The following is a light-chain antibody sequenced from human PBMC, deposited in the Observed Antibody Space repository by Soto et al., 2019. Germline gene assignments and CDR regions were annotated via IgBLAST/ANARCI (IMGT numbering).Light chain of an antibody. CDR2: DAS. V-gene: IGKV3D-20*01. CDR3: QQYGSSPLT. J-gene: IGKJ4*01. CDR1: QSLSSSY. Sequence: ERVMTQSPATLSVSPGERATLSCRASQSLSSSYLAWYQQKPGLAPRLLIYDASSRATGIPDRFSGSGSGTDFTLTISRLEPEDFAVYYCQQYGSSPLTFGGGTKWIS.